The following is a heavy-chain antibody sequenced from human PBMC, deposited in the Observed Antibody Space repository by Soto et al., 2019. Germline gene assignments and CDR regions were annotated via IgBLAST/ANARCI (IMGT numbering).Heavy chain of an antibody. Sequence: GASVKVSCKASGYTFTGYYMHWVRQAPGQGLEWMGWINPNSGGTNYAQKFQGWVTMTRDTSISTAYMELSRLRSDDTAVYYCARAGSSWSDYYYGMDVWGQETTVTVSS. V-gene: IGHV1-2*04. J-gene: IGHJ6*02. CDR1: GYTFTGYY. CDR3: ARAGSSWSDYYYGMDV. CDR2: INPNSGGT. D-gene: IGHD6-13*01.